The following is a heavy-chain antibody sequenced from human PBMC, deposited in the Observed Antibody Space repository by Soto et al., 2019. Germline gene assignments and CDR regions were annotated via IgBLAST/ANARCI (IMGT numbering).Heavy chain of an antibody. V-gene: IGHV4-39*01. Sequence: SETLSLTCTVSGGSISSSSYYWGWIRQPPGKGLEWIGSIYYSGSTYYNPSLKSRVTISVDTSKNQFSLKLSSVTAADTAVYYCARQNPIWSGYYTGWFDPWGQGTLVTVSS. D-gene: IGHD3-3*01. CDR1: GGSISSSSYY. CDR3: ARQNPIWSGYYTGWFDP. CDR2: IYYSGST. J-gene: IGHJ5*02.